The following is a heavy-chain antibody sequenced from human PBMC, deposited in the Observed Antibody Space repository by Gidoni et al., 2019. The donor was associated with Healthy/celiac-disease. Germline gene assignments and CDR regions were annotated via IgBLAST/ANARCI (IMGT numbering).Heavy chain of an antibody. CDR3: ARGQEGVGYIYGLDAFDI. D-gene: IGHD5-18*01. J-gene: IGHJ3*02. Sequence: QVQLQESGPGLVKPEQPLSLTCTVYGGSISSGGYYWSWIRQPPGKGLEWIGYIYYRGSTYYNPSLKSRVTISIDTSKNQFSLKLSSVIAVDTAVYYCARGQEGVGYIYGLDAFDILGQGTMVTVSS. CDR1: GGSISSGGYY. V-gene: IGHV4-31*03. CDR2: IYYRGST.